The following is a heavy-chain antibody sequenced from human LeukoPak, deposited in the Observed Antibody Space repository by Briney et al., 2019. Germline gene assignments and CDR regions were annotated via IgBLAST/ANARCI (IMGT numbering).Heavy chain of an antibody. D-gene: IGHD4-17*01. CDR1: GGSISSGSYY. V-gene: IGHV4-61*02. CDR3: ARDLGYGEFDY. J-gene: IGHJ4*02. CDR2: IYTSGST. Sequence: PSETLSLTCTVSGGSISSGSYYWSWIRHPAGRGLEWIGRIYTSGSTTYNPSHKSRVTISVDTTKNQFSLKLSSVTAADTAVYYCARDLGYGEFDYWGQGTLVTVSS.